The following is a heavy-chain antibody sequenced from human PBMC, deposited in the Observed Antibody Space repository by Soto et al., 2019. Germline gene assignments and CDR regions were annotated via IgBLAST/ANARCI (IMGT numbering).Heavy chain of an antibody. CDR1: GYTFTSYD. D-gene: IGHD3-3*01. CDR3: ARDGRTIFGVVITPRGMDV. CDR2: MNPNSGNT. V-gene: IGHV1-8*01. Sequence: GASVKVSCKASGYTFTSYDINWVRQATGQGLEWMGWMNPNSGNTGYAQKFQGRVTMTRNTSISTAYMELSSLRSEDTAVYYCARDGRTIFGVVITPRGMDVWGQGTTVTVSS. J-gene: IGHJ6*02.